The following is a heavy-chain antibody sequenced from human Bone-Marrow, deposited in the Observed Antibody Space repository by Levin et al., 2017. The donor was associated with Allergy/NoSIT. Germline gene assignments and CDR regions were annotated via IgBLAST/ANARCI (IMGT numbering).Heavy chain of an antibody. CDR3: ARLRPDDYDYWSGYYGTSLFDY. CDR1: GYNLYTFW. V-gene: IGHV5-51*01. CDR2: IYPSDSDS. Sequence: GESLKISCKLSGYNLYTFWIGWVRQMPGKGLEWMGIIYPSDSDSRYNPSFQGHVTFSVDKATSTAYLQWSSLTTSDSAMYFCARLRPDDYDYWSGYYGTSLFDYWGQGTLVTVSS. J-gene: IGHJ4*02. D-gene: IGHD3-3*01.